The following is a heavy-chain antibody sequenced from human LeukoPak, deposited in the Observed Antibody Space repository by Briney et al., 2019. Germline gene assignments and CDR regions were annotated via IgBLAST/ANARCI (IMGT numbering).Heavy chain of an antibody. V-gene: IGHV7-4-1*02. CDR3: AREILRLDI. J-gene: IGHJ3*02. CDR2: INTDTGSS. CDR1: GYTLTTQS. Sequence: ASVKVSCKASGYTLTTQSMLWVRQAPGQGREWMGWINTDTGSSTYTQGFTGRFVFSVDTSVNTAHLQSSSLKTEDTAVYYCAREILRLDIWGKGTMVTVSS.